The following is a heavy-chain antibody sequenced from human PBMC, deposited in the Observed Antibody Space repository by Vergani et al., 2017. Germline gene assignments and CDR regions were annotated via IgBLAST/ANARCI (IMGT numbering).Heavy chain of an antibody. Sequence: QVQLVQSGAEVKKPGASVKVSCKASGYTFIGYYMHWVRQAPGQGLGWMGWINPNSGGTNYAQKFQGRVTMNRDTSISTAYMELSRLRSDDTAVYYCSCSRSLDYYYGMDVWGQGTTVTVSS. V-gene: IGHV1-2*02. CDR2: INPNSGGT. D-gene: IGHD2-15*01. J-gene: IGHJ6*02. CDR1: GYTFIGYY. CDR3: SCSRSLDYYYGMDV.